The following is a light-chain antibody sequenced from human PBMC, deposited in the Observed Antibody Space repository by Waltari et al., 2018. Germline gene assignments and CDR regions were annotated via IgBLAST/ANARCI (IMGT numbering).Light chain of an antibody. Sequence: QSALTQPASVSGSPGQPLTISCTGTSSDVGGYNHVSWYQQHPGKAPKLMIYEVSNRPSGVSNRFSGSKSGNTASLTISGLQAEDEADYYCSSYTSSSTVVFGGGTKLTVL. CDR1: SSDVGGYNH. J-gene: IGLJ2*01. V-gene: IGLV2-14*01. CDR3: SSYTSSSTVV. CDR2: EVS.